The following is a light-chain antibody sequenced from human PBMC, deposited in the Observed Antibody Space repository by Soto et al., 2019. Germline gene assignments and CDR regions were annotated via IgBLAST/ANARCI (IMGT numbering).Light chain of an antibody. V-gene: IGLV2-14*01. CDR2: EVS. Sequence: QSVLTQPASVSWSPGQSITISCTGTSSDVGGYNFVSWYQQHPGKAPKLVIYEVSHRPSGVSYRFSGSKSGNTASLTISGLQAEDEADYYCSSYTSSSTYVFGTGTKVTVL. CDR3: SSYTSSSTYV. J-gene: IGLJ1*01. CDR1: SSDVGGYNF.